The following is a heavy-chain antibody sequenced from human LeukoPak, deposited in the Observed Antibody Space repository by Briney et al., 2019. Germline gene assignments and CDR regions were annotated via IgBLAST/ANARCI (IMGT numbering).Heavy chain of an antibody. Sequence: PGGSLRLSCAESGFTFSSYWMRRVREAPGEGVGWGSRIRRDGTDIRYADSVKGRFTISRDNAKNTVDLQMNTLRAEDTAVYYCARDGYCSSTSCYYFDYWGQGTLVTVSS. V-gene: IGHV3-74*01. J-gene: IGHJ4*02. CDR2: IRRDGTDI. CDR3: ARDGYCSSTSCYYFDY. CDR1: GFTFSSYW. D-gene: IGHD2-2*01.